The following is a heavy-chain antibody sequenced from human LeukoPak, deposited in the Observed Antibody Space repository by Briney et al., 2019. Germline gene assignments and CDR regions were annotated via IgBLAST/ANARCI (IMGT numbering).Heavy chain of an antibody. CDR3: ARASRPSNSWFDP. CDR1: GHSFSSDSF. D-gene: IGHD6-6*01. J-gene: IGHJ5*02. Sequence: SETLSLTCGVSGHSFSSDSFWGWIRQPPGQGLEWIVSIHERGSTFYNPSLKSRVTISIDTSKNQFSLNVNSVTAADTAVYYCARASRPSNSWFDPWGQGTVVTVSS. CDR2: IHERGST. V-gene: IGHV4-38-2*01.